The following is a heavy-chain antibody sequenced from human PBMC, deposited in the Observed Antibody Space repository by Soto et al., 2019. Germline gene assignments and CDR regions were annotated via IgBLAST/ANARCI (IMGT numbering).Heavy chain of an antibody. Sequence: PGGSLRLSCAASGFTFSSYSMNWVRQAPGKGLEWVSSISSSSSYIYYADSVKGRFTISRDNAKNSLYLQMNSLRAEDTAVYYCARSPNVDIVATSYYYYYYMDVWGKGTTVTVSS. CDR2: ISSSSSYI. CDR1: GFTFSSYS. CDR3: ARSPNVDIVATSYYYYYYMDV. D-gene: IGHD5-12*01. V-gene: IGHV3-21*01. J-gene: IGHJ6*03.